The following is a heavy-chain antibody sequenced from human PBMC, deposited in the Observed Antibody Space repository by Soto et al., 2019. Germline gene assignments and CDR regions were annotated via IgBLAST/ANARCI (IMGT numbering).Heavy chain of an antibody. D-gene: IGHD2-15*01. CDR2: LIPAVGQA. J-gene: IGHJ5*02. V-gene: IGHV1-69*08. Sequence: SVKVACKASGGAFSGYTFNWVRQAPGQGLEWMGRLIPAVGQANNAQKFQGRLTITADESASTVYMDLSSLTSEDTAVYFCAGGAVHTPTWMGAWGQGTLVTVSS. CDR1: GGAFSGYT. CDR3: AGGAVHTPTWMGA.